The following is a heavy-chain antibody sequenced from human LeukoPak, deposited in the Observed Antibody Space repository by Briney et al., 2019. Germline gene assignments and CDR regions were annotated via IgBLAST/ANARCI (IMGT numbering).Heavy chain of an antibody. D-gene: IGHD1-26*01. Sequence: GGSLRLSCAASGFRFSSYGMHWVRQAPGKGLDWVAYIRYDGINEYYADSVKGRFTISRDLSKNTLFLQMNSLRAEDTAVYYCARVWVGAFDYWGQGTLVTVSP. CDR3: ARVWVGAFDY. CDR1: GFRFSSYG. J-gene: IGHJ4*02. V-gene: IGHV3-30*02. CDR2: IRYDGINE.